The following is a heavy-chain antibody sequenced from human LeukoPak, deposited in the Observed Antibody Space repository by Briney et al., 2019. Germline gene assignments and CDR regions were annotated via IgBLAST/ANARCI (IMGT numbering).Heavy chain of an antibody. CDR3: VRDYGDYPYWYFDP. D-gene: IGHD4-17*01. CDR2: INSDGSST. J-gene: IGHJ2*01. Sequence: GGSLRLPCAASGFTFSSYWMHWLRQGPGKARVWLSRINSDGSSTSYADSVKGRSTISRDNAKNTLYLQMNSLRAEDTAVYYCVRDYGDYPYWYFDPWGRGTLVTVSS. CDR1: GFTFSSYW. V-gene: IGHV3-74*01.